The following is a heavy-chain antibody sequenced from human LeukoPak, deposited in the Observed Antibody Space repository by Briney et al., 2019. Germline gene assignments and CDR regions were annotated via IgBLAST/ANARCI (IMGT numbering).Heavy chain of an antibody. CDR3: ARVSSLQPDY. CDR2: ISSSSSYI. D-gene: IGHD4-11*01. CDR1: GFTFSSYS. Sequence: GGFLRLSCAASGFTFSSYSMNWVRQAPGKGLEWVSSISSSSSYIYYADSVKGRFTISRDNAKNSLYLQMNSLRAEDTAVYYCARVSSLQPDYWGQGTLVTVSS. V-gene: IGHV3-21*01. J-gene: IGHJ4*02.